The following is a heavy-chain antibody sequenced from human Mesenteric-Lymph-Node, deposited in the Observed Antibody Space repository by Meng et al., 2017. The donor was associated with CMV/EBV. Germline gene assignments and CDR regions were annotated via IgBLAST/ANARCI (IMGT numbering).Heavy chain of an antibody. Sequence: GESLKISCTTSGFTFSSYNMNWVRQAPGKGLEWVSSISSSSSHIYYADSVKGRFTISRDNAKNALYLEINSLRVEDTAVYYCAGVRWSYFMFDYWGQGTLVTVSS. J-gene: IGHJ4*02. CDR3: AGVRWSYFMFDY. D-gene: IGHD1-26*01. CDR2: ISSSSSHI. V-gene: IGHV3-21*01. CDR1: GFTFSSYN.